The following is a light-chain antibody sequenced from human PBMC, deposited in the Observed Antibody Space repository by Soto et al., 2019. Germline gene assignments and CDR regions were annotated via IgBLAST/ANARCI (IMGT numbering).Light chain of an antibody. Sequence: EIPMTQSPTSVSTSVGDRVTITCRASQNIDNWLAWYQHKPGKAPHLLIYSASTLQSGVPSRFSGSGSGTDFTLTISSLQPEDFATYYCQQCNSFPITFGQGTRLEI. CDR3: QQCNSFPIT. CDR1: QNIDNW. CDR2: SAS. J-gene: IGKJ5*01. V-gene: IGKV1-12*01.